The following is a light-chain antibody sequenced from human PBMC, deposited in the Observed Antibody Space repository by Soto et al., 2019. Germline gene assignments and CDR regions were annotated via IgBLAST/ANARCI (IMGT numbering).Light chain of an antibody. V-gene: IGLV2-14*01. J-gene: IGLJ2*01. Sequence: QSALTQPASVSGSPGQSITISCTGTSSDVGGYNYVSWYQQHPGKAPKLMIYEVNSRPSGVSNRFSGSKSGNTASLTISGLQAEDEADYYCSSYTSNSIVVFGGGTKLTVL. CDR3: SSYTSNSIVV. CDR2: EVN. CDR1: SSDVGGYNY.